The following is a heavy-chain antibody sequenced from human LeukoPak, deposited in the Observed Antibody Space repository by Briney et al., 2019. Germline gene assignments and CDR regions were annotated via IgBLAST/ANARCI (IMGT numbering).Heavy chain of an antibody. CDR1: EFSVGSNY. Sequence: GGSLRLSCAASEFSVGSNYMTWVRQAPGKGLEWVSLIYSGGSTYYADSVKGRFTTSRDNSKNTLYLQMNSLRAEDTAVYYCARDPYSGNYGPYYYYYMDVWGKGTTVTISS. CDR3: ARDPYSGNYGPYYYYYMDV. D-gene: IGHD1-26*01. V-gene: IGHV3-66*01. J-gene: IGHJ6*03. CDR2: IYSGGST.